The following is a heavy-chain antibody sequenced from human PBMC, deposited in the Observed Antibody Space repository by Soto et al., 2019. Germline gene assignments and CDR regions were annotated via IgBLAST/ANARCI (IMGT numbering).Heavy chain of an antibody. CDR2: IWYDGSNK. D-gene: IGHD2-2*01. Sequence: QVQLAESGGGVVQPGRSLRLSCAASGFTFSSYGMHWVRQAPGKGLEWVAVIWYDGSNKYYADSVKGRFTISRDNSKNTLYLQMNSLRAEDTAVYYCARQRYCSSTSCYLSHAFDIWGQGTMVTVSS. V-gene: IGHV3-33*01. J-gene: IGHJ3*02. CDR1: GFTFSSYG. CDR3: ARQRYCSSTSCYLSHAFDI.